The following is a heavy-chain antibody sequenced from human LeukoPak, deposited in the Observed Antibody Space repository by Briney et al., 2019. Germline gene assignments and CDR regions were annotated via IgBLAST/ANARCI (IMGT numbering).Heavy chain of an antibody. CDR3: ASYYAGYGDYRGTPNAFDI. J-gene: IGHJ3*02. Sequence: TVKLTCKASGGTFSSCAISWVRQAPGQGMEWMGGSIAIFGAATYAQKFQSRVTITTDESTSTAYMELSSLRSEDTAVYYCASYYAGYGDYRGTPNAFDIWGQGTMVTVSA. CDR1: GGTFSSCA. V-gene: IGHV1-69*05. D-gene: IGHD4-17*01. CDR2: SIAIFGAA.